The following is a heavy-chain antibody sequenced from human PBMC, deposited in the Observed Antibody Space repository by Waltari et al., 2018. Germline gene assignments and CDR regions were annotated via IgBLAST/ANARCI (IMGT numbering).Heavy chain of an antibody. J-gene: IGHJ6*02. CDR1: GCTLTELS. Sequence: VQLVQSGAEVKKPGASVKVSCKVSGCTLTELSMHWVRQAPGKGLEWMGGFDPEDGETIYAQKFQGRVTMTEDTSTDTAYMELSSLRSEDTAVYYCATGGNSGSYYDYYYGMDVWGQGTTVTVSS. V-gene: IGHV1-24*01. CDR2: FDPEDGET. D-gene: IGHD1-26*01. CDR3: ATGGNSGSYYDYYYGMDV.